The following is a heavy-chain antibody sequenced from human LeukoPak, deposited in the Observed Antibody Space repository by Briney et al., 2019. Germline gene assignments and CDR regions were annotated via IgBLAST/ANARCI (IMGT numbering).Heavy chain of an antibody. D-gene: IGHD1-14*01. J-gene: IGHJ4*02. CDR3: ARPMVESGNH. Sequence: GGSLRLSCAASGFSFSSRNMNWVRQAPGKGLEWVSYISASTSSIYYADSVKGRFTISRDIGKNSLYLQMNSLRAEDTAVYYCARPMVESGNHWGQGTLVTVSS. CDR1: GFSFSSRN. CDR2: ISASTSSI. V-gene: IGHV3-48*04.